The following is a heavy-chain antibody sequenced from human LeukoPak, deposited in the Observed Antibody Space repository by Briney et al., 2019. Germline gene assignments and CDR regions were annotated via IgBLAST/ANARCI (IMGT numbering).Heavy chain of an antibody. CDR1: GGSISGYY. CDR3: ARGSPLYFFDY. D-gene: IGHD2-15*01. Sequence: SETLSLTCTVSGGSISGYYWSWIRQPAGKGLEWIGRIYTSGSTNYNPSLKSRVTISVDTSKNQFSLKLSSVTAADTAVYYCARGSPLYFFDYWGQGTLVTVSS. CDR2: IYTSGST. V-gene: IGHV4-4*07. J-gene: IGHJ4*02.